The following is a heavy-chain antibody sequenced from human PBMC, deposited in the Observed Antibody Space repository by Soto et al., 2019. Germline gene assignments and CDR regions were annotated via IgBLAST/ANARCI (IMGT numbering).Heavy chain of an antibody. V-gene: IGHV4-59*01. Sequence: QVQLQESGPGLVKPSETLSLTCTVSGGSISDYQWNWIRQSPGKGLEWIGYIYYSGRTNYNPSLKRRLTISLETSTKQFSLSLRSVTAADTAVYYCARMRGLGEISPYSDYWGQGTLVTVSS. CDR2: IYYSGRT. CDR3: ARMRGLGEISPYSDY. J-gene: IGHJ4*02. D-gene: IGHD3-16*02. CDR1: GGSISDYQ.